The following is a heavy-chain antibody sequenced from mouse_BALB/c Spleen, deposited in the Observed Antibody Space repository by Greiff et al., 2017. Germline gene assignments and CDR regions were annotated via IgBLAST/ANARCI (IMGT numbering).Heavy chain of an antibody. J-gene: IGHJ2*01. CDR3: TRDGYDY. Sequence: EVNVVESGGGLVKPGGSLKLSCAASGFTFSSYTMSWVRQTPEKRLEWVATISSGGSYTYYPDSVKGRFTISRDNAKNTLYLQMSSLKSEDTAMYYCTRDGYDYWSQGTTLTVSS. CDR1: GFTFSSYT. D-gene: IGHD2-2*01. CDR2: ISSGGSYT. V-gene: IGHV5-6-4*01.